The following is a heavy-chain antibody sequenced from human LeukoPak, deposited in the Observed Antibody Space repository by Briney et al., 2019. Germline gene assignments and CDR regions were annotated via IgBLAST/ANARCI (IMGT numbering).Heavy chain of an antibody. CDR3: ARDGTGVYNLVQY. CDR1: GYTFTGYY. Sequence: SSVNVSCKSSGYTFTGYYMHGVRQAPGQGREWMGWINPNSGGTKYAQKFQGRVTMTRDTSISAVYMELSRLRSDDTAVYYCARDGTGVYNLVQYWGQGTLVTVSS. V-gene: IGHV1-2*02. CDR2: INPNSGGT. D-gene: IGHD5-24*01. J-gene: IGHJ4*02.